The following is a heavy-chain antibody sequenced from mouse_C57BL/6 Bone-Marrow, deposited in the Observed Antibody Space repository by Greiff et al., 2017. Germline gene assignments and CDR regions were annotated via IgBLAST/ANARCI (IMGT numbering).Heavy chain of an antibody. CDR3: ASYYYGSSFDAMDY. CDR2: IYPGDGDT. CDR1: GYSFSSSW. Sequence: VQLQQSGPELVKPGASVKISCKASGYSFSSSWMNWVKQRPGKGLEWIGRIYPGDGDTNYNGKFKGKATLTADKSSSTAYMQLSSLTSEDSAVSFCASYYYGSSFDAMDYWGQGTSVTVSS. V-gene: IGHV1-82*01. D-gene: IGHD1-1*01. J-gene: IGHJ4*01.